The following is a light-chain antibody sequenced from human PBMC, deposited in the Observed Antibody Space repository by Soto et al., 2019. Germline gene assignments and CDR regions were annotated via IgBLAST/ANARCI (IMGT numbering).Light chain of an antibody. CDR2: QTS. CDR3: HQRQRWPRT. Sequence: IVLTQSPGTLSLSPGERATLSCRASQSVSNNYLAWYQHRPGQTPRLLIYQTSIRAAGIPARFSASGSGKDFTLTISDVQPEDFALYYRHQRQRWPRTFGQGNQVEIX. CDR1: QSVSNNY. V-gene: IGKV3-11*01. J-gene: IGKJ1*01.